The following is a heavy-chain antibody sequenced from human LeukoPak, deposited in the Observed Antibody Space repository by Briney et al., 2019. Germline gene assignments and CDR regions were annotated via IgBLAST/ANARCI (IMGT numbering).Heavy chain of an antibody. CDR3: AGEDSNDISGYPTRSFDH. CDR2: IYPRGCT. D-gene: IGHD3-22*01. V-gene: IGHV4-4*08. Sequence: SETLSLTCTVSGDSISNYYWSWIRQSPGKGLEWIGYIYPRGCTNHNPSLKSRVNISVDTSMNQFSLKLTSVTAADTAVYYCAGEDSNDISGYPTRSFDHWGQGTLVIVSS. J-gene: IGHJ4*02. CDR1: GDSISNYY.